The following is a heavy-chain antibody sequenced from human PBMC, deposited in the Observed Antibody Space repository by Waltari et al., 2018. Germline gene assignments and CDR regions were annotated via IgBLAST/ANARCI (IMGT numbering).Heavy chain of an antibody. J-gene: IGHJ2*01. CDR3: ARDLVDYGDYGWYFDL. D-gene: IGHD4-17*01. CDR1: GFTFSSSG. V-gene: IGHV3-33*01. CDR2: IWYDGSNK. Sequence: QVQLVESGGGVVQPGRSLRLSCAASGFTFSSSGMHWVRQAPGKGLEWVAVIWYDGSNKYYADSVKGRFTTSRDNSKNTLYLQMNSLRAEDTAVYYCARDLVDYGDYGWYFDLWGRGTLVTVSS.